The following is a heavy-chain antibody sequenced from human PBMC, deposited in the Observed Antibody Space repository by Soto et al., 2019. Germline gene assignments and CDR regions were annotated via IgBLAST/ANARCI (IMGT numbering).Heavy chain of an antibody. D-gene: IGHD3-10*01. CDR2: INYVGRTS. CDR1: GDSMSGFY. Sequence: PSETLSLTCTVSGDSMSGFYWSWIRQTPGKGLEWIGYINYVGRTSYYSPSLQSRVTISLDSSKNQFSLILSSVTAADTAVYFCARFRRNYFDYWGQGTQFTVSS. V-gene: IGHV4-59*01. CDR3: ARFRRNYFDY. J-gene: IGHJ4*02.